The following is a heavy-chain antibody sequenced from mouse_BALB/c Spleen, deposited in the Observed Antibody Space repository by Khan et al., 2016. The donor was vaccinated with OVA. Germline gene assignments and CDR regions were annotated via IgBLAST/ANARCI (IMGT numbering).Heavy chain of an antibody. CDR1: GYTFTSYT. CDR2: INPSSGYT. J-gene: IGHJ3*01. Sequence: QIQLVQSGAELARPGASVKMSCKASGYTFTSYTIHWIKQRPGQGLEWIGYINPSSGYTNYNLKFKDKATLTADKSSTTAYMQLSSLTSDDSAGYNCAEDGAYYRNDGWCAYWGQGTLVTVSA. D-gene: IGHD2-14*01. CDR3: AEDGAYYRNDGWCAY. V-gene: IGHV1-4*01.